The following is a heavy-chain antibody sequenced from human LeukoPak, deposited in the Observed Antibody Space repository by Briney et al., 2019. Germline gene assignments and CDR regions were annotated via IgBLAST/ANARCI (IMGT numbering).Heavy chain of an antibody. D-gene: IGHD3-22*01. CDR2: IYYSGST. J-gene: IGHJ3*02. CDR1: GGSISSSSYY. V-gene: IGHV4-39*07. CDR3: ARGNPPVRYYYDSSGYQDGENAFDI. Sequence: PSETLSLTCTVSGGSISSSSYYWGWIRQPPGKGLEWIGSIYYSGSTYYNPSLKSRVTISVDTSKNQFSLKLSSVTAADTAVYYCARGNPPVRYYYDSSGYQDGENAFDIWGQGTMVTVSS.